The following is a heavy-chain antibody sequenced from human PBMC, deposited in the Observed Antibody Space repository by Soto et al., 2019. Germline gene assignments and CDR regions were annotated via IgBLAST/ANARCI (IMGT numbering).Heavy chain of an antibody. CDR3: AKALRYAVARDAFDI. CDR1: GFPFSSYA. CDR2: ISGSGGST. Sequence: GGSLRLSCAASGFPFSSYAMSWVRQAPGKGLEWVSAISGSGGSTYYADSVKGRFTISRDNSKNTLYLQMNSLRAEDTAVYYCAKALRYAVARDAFDIWGQGTMVTVSS. J-gene: IGHJ3*02. D-gene: IGHD3-16*01. V-gene: IGHV3-23*01.